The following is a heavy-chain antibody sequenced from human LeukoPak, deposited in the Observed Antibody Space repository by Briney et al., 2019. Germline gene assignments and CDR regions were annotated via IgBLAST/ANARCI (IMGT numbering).Heavy chain of an antibody. D-gene: IGHD6-6*01. Sequence: TLSLTCTVSGGSISSGGYYWSWIRQPPGKGLEWIGYIYHSGSTYYNPSLKSRVTISVDRSKNQFSLKLSSVTAADTAVYYCARRLVYSSSSGAFDIWGQGTTVTVSS. CDR2: IYHSGST. J-gene: IGHJ3*02. V-gene: IGHV4-30-2*01. CDR3: ARRLVYSSSSGAFDI. CDR1: GGSISSGGYY.